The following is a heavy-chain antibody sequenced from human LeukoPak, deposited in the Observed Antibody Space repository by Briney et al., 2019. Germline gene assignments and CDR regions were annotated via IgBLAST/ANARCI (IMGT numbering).Heavy chain of an antibody. CDR1: GFTFSSYA. Sequence: PGGSLRLSCAASGFTFSSYAISWVRQAPGQGLEWMGGIIPIFGTASYAQKFQGRVTITADESTSTAYMELSSLRSEDTAVYYCARDFRSIVVVPAAHIFDYWGQGTLVTVSS. D-gene: IGHD2-2*01. J-gene: IGHJ4*02. CDR2: IIPIFGTA. CDR3: ARDFRSIVVVPAAHIFDY. V-gene: IGHV1-69*01.